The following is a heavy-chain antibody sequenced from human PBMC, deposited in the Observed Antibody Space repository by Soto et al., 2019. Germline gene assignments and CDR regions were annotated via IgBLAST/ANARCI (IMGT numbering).Heavy chain of an antibody. CDR2: IIPFLGIA. D-gene: IGHD2-2*01. V-gene: IGHV1-69*04. Sequence: ASVKVSCKASGGTFSSSTITWVRQAPGQGLEWMGRIIPFLGIANYAQKFQGRVTITADKSTGTAYMELSSLRSEDTAVYYCAREDIVVVPAGRGYNWLDPWGQGTLVTAPQ. J-gene: IGHJ5*02. CDR3: AREDIVVVPAGRGYNWLDP. CDR1: GGTFSSST.